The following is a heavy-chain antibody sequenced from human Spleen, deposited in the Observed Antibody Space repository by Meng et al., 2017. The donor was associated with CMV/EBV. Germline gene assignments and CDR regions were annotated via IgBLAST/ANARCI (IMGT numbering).Heavy chain of an antibody. Sequence: FTSYDINWVRQATGHGLEWMGWMNPNSGNTGYAQKYQGRATITRNTSISTAYMELSSLRSEDTAVYYCARGLQNYYDSSGITGGFDSWGQGTLVTVSS. J-gene: IGHJ4*02. D-gene: IGHD3-22*01. CDR1: FTSYD. CDR2: MNPNSGNT. V-gene: IGHV1-8*03. CDR3: ARGLQNYYDSSGITGGFDS.